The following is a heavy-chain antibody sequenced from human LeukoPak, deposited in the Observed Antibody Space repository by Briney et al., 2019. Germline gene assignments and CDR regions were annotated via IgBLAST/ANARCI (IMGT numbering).Heavy chain of an antibody. CDR3: ARGYYDSSGYRRLGY. Sequence: GGSLRLSCAASGFTVSSNYMSWVRQAPGKGLEWVSVIYSGGSTYYADSVKGRFTISRDNSKNTLYLQMNSLRAEDTAVYYCARGYYDSSGYRRLGYRGQGTLVTVSS. D-gene: IGHD3-22*01. J-gene: IGHJ4*02. CDR2: IYSGGST. V-gene: IGHV3-66*02. CDR1: GFTVSSNY.